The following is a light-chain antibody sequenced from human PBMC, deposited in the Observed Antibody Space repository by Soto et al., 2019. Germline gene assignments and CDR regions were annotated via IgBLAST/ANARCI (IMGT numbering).Light chain of an antibody. CDR1: QSVGRDY. Sequence: EIVLTQSPGTLSLPPGERATLSCRASQSVGRDYLAWYQQKPGQAPRLLIHHASNRATGIPDRFSGSGSGTDFTLTISRLEPEDFAEFYCQQYASSPLTFGGGTKVEIK. CDR3: QQYASSPLT. CDR2: HAS. J-gene: IGKJ4*01. V-gene: IGKV3-20*01.